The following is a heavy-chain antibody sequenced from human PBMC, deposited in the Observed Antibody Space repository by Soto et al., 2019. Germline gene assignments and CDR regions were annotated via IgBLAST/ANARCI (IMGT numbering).Heavy chain of an antibody. CDR3: ARNYDSSGYYAQFDY. CDR2: IYYSGST. V-gene: IGHV4-39*01. D-gene: IGHD3-22*01. Sequence: SETLSLTWTVSGRCISSGSYYWGWIRQPPGKGLEWIGSIYYSGSTYYNPSLKSRVTISVDTSKNQFSLKLSSVTAADTAAYYCARNYDSSGYYAQFDYWGQGTLVTVSS. J-gene: IGHJ4*02. CDR1: GRCISSGSYY.